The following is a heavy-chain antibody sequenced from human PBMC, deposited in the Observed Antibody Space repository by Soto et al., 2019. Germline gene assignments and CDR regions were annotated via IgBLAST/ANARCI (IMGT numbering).Heavy chain of an antibody. CDR2: ISYDGSNK. D-gene: IGHD6-13*01. CDR1: GFTFSSYG. V-gene: IGHV3-30*03. J-gene: IGHJ4*02. CDR3: ARDHVVAAAGTCFDY. Sequence: PGGSLRLSCAASGFTFSSYGMHWVRQAPGKGLEWVAVISYDGSNKYYADSVKGRFTISRDNSKNTLSLQMNSLRAEDSAVYYCARDHVVAAAGTCFDYWGQGTLVTVSS.